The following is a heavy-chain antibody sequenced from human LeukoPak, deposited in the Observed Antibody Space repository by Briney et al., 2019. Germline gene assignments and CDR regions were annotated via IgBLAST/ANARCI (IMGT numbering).Heavy chain of an antibody. CDR3: ASRAVAGNPRHFDY. CDR2: IIPILGIA. Sequence: SVKVSCKASGGTFSSYAISWVRQAPGQGLEWMERIIPILGIANYAQKFQGRVTITADKSTSTAYMELSSLRSEDTAVYYCASRAVAGNPRHFDYWGQGTLVTVSS. CDR1: GGTFSSYA. D-gene: IGHD6-19*01. V-gene: IGHV1-69*04. J-gene: IGHJ4*02.